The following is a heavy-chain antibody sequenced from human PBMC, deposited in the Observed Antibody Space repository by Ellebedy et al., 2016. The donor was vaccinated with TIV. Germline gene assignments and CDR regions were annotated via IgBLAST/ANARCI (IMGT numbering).Heavy chain of an antibody. D-gene: IGHD3-10*01. CDR2: INPNSGGT. Sequence: AASVKVSCKASGYTFTGYYMHWVRQAPGQGLEWMGWINPNSGGTNYAQKFQGRVTMTRDTSISTAYMELSRLRSDDTAVYYCARNFWEGSGTAEDFDYWGQGTLVTVSS. CDR1: GYTFTGYY. J-gene: IGHJ4*02. V-gene: IGHV1-2*02. CDR3: ARNFWEGSGTAEDFDY.